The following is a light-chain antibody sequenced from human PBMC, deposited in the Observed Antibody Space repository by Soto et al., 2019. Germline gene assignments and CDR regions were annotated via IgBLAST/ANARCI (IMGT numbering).Light chain of an antibody. CDR1: SSNIGAGYD. Sequence: QSVLTQPPSVSGAPGQRVTIPCTGTSSNIGAGYDVHWYQQFPGTAPKLLIYGNRNRPSGVPDRFSGSKSGTSASLAITGLQAEDEATYYCQSCDSSLSGSGVFGTGTKLTVL. J-gene: IGLJ1*01. V-gene: IGLV1-40*01. CDR2: GNR. CDR3: QSCDSSLSGSGV.